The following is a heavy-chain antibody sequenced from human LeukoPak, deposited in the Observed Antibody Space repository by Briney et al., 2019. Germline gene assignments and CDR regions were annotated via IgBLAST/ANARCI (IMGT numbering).Heavy chain of an antibody. CDR3: TYSGSNSFYYDY. D-gene: IGHD1-26*01. CDR2: IRSKATSFAT. J-gene: IGHJ4*02. CDR1: GFTFSDPT. V-gene: IGHV3-73*01. Sequence: PGGSLRLSCAASGFTFSDPTVHWVRQASGKGLEWVGRIRSKATSFATSYAASLKGRFTISRDDSRNTAYLQMNSLKTEDTALYYCTYSGSNSFYYDYWGQGTLVTVSS.